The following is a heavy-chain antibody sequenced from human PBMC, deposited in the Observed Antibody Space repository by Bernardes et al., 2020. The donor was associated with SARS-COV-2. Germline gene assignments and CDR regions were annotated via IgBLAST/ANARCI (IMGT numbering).Heavy chain of an antibody. CDR3: ARPGDGYKGAFDI. CDR1: GGSISSYY. V-gene: IGHV4-59*08. CDR2: IYYSGST. D-gene: IGHD5-12*01. J-gene: IGHJ3*02. Sequence: SETLSLTCTVSGGSISSYYWSWIRQPPGKGLEWIGYIYYSGSTNYNPSLKSRVTISVDTSKNQFSLKLSSVTAADTAVYYCARPGDGYKGAFDIWGQGTMVTVSS.